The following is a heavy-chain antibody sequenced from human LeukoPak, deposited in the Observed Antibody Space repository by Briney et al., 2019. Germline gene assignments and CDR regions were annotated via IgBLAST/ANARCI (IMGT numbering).Heavy chain of an antibody. CDR2: INPNSGGT. J-gene: IGHJ5*02. Sequence: GASVKVSCKASGYTFTGYYMHWVRQAPGQGLKWMGWINPNSGGTNYAQKFQGRVTMTRDTSISTAYMELSRLRSDDTAVYYCARDFWGIAAAGYFWFDPWGQGTLVTVSS. V-gene: IGHV1-2*02. CDR3: ARDFWGIAAAGYFWFDP. CDR1: GYTFTGYY. D-gene: IGHD6-13*01.